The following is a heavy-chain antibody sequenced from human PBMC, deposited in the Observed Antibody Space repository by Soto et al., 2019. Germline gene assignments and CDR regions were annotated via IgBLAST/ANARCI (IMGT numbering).Heavy chain of an antibody. V-gene: IGHV3-30*18. CDR2: ISYDGSNK. CDR3: AKDQRPVVVAAPSDY. CDR1: GFTFSSYG. Sequence: QVQLVESGGGVVQPGRSLRLSCAASGFTFSSYGMHWVRQAPGKGLEWVAVISYDGSNKYYADFVKGRFTISRDNSKNTLYLQMNSLRAEDTAVYYCAKDQRPVVVAAPSDYWGQGTLVTVSS. D-gene: IGHD2-15*01. J-gene: IGHJ4*02.